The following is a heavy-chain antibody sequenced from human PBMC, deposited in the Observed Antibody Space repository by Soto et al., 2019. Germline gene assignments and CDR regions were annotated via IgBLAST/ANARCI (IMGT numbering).Heavy chain of an antibody. CDR3: TKPFLTSGGKKSTFDY. V-gene: IGHV3-49*03. J-gene: IGHJ4*02. D-gene: IGHD3-9*01. Sequence: GGSLRLSCTASGFTFGDYAMSWFRQAPGKGLEWVGFIRSKAYGGTTEYAASVKGRFTISRDDSKSIAYLQMNSLKTEDTAVYYCTKPFLTSGGKKSTFDYWGQGTLVTVSS. CDR1: GFTFGDYA. CDR2: IRSKAYGGTT.